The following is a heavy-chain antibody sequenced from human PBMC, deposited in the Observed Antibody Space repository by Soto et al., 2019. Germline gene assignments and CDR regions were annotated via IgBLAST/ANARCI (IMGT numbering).Heavy chain of an antibody. CDR3: ARDHYYAFDI. CDR1: GFTFSDYA. D-gene: IGHD1-26*01. J-gene: IGHJ3*02. CDR2: FGITGKSG. Sequence: EVELVESGGGLVQPGGSLRLSCVASGFTFSDYAMNWVRQAPGKGLEWVSWFGITGKSGDYADSVRGRFTMSRDNASNSVHLQMSSLRAEDKSGYYCARDHYYAFDIWGQGTMVTVS. V-gene: IGHV3-48*04.